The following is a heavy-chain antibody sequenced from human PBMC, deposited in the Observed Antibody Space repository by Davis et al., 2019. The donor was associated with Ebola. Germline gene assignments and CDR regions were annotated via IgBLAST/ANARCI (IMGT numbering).Heavy chain of an antibody. J-gene: IGHJ4*02. V-gene: IGHV4-59*11. CDR3: ASLSSPYYLYFDY. CDR2: IFNSGKI. D-gene: IGHD3-22*01. Sequence: PGGSLRLSCTVSSGAISRHSWSWIRQPPGKGLEWIGNIFNSGKINYNPSLKSQGTISIDTSKKQFSLNLTSLTTADTAVYYCASLSSPYYLYFDYWGQGTLVTVSS. CDR1: SGAISRHS.